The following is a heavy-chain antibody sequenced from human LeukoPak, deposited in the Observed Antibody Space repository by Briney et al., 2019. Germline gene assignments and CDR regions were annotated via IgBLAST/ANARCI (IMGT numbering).Heavy chain of an antibody. J-gene: IGHJ6*02. CDR3: AKGGSVQPYYYGMDV. CDR1: GFIFNNYA. CDR2: LSGSGNNI. D-gene: IGHD3-16*01. Sequence: PGGSLRLSCAASGFIFNNYAMNWVRQALGKGLECVSGLSGSGNNIFYAASVRGRFTISRDNSKNTVNLQMISLTAADTAVYFCAKGGSVQPYYYGMDVWGQGTMVIVSS. V-gene: IGHV3-23*01.